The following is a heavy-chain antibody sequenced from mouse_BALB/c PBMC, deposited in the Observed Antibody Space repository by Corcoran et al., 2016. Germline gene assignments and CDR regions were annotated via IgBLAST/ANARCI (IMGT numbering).Heavy chain of an antibody. V-gene: IGHV3-6*02. J-gene: IGHJ2*01. CDR3: ARRYGRDYFDY. CDR1: GYSITSGYY. CDR2: ISYDGSN. Sequence: DVQLQESGPGLVKPSQSLSLTCSVTGYSITSGYYWNWIRQFPGNKLEWMGYISYDGSNNYNPSLKNRISITRDTSKNQFFLKLNSVTTEDTATYYCARRYGRDYFDYWGQSTTLTVSS. D-gene: IGHD1-1*01.